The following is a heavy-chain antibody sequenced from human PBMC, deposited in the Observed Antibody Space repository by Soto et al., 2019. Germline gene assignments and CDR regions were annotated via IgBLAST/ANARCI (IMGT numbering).Heavy chain of an antibody. CDR1: GYSFTSYW. CDR3: ARNLYDCSSTSCEAQRDEEYYYYYMDV. Sequence: GESLKISCKGSGYSFTSYWIGWVRQMPGKGLEWMGIIYPGDSDTRYSPSFQGQVTISADKSISTAYLQWSSLKASDTAMYYCARNLYDCSSTSCEAQRDEEYYYYYMDVWGKGTTVTVSS. J-gene: IGHJ6*03. D-gene: IGHD2-2*01. CDR2: IYPGDSDT. V-gene: IGHV5-51*01.